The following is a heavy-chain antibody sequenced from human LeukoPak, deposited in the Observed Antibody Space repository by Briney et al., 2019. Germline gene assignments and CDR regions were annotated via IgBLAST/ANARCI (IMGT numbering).Heavy chain of an antibody. Sequence: PSETLSLTCTVSGGSISSYYWSWIRQPPGKGLEWIGSIYYSGSTYYNPSLKSRVTISVDTSKNQFSLKLSSVTAADTAVYYCARVYSSSWFWGQGTLVTVSS. CDR1: GGSISSYY. D-gene: IGHD6-13*01. CDR3: ARVYSSSWF. CDR2: IYYSGST. J-gene: IGHJ4*02. V-gene: IGHV4-39*07.